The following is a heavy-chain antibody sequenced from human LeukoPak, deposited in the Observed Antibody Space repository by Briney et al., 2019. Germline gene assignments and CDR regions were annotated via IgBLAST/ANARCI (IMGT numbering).Heavy chain of an antibody. D-gene: IGHD3-16*01. CDR1: GGSISSYY. CDR3: ASGPTRSGEPFDY. Sequence: SETLSLTCTVSGGSISSYYWSWLRQPAGKGLEWLGRIYTSGSTNYNPSLKSRVTMSVDTSKNQFSLKLSSVTAADTAVYYCASGPTRSGEPFDYWGQGTLVTVSS. CDR2: IYTSGST. J-gene: IGHJ4*02. V-gene: IGHV4-4*07.